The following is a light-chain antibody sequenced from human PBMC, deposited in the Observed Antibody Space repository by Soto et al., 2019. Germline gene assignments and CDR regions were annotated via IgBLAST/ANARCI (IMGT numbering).Light chain of an antibody. J-gene: IGKJ5*01. CDR1: QSLLQSDGKTY. V-gene: IGKV2D-29*01. CDR2: EVS. Sequence: DIVMTQTPLSLSVTPGQPASISCKSSQSLLQSDGKTYLFWLLQKPGQPPKLLIYEVSKRFSGVPDRFSGSGSGTEFTLKISRVEAEDVGVYYCMQTIQLPITFGQGTRLGIK. CDR3: MQTIQLPIT.